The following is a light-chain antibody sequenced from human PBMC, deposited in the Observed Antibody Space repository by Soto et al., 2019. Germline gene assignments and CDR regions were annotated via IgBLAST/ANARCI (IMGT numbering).Light chain of an antibody. J-gene: IGLJ2*01. CDR1: SGDIGSYNR. V-gene: IGLV2-14*01. CDR3: SSYTSSSTPVV. CDR2: EVS. Sequence: QSALTQPASVSGSPGQSITISCTGTSGDIGSYNRVSWYQQHPGKAPKLIISEVSNRPSGVSNRFSGSKSDNTASLTISGLQAEDEADYYCSSYTSSSTPVVFGGGTKLTVL.